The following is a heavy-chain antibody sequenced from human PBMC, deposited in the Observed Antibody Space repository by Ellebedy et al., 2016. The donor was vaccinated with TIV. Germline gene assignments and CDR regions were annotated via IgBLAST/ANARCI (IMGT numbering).Heavy chain of an antibody. V-gene: IGHV1-46*01. D-gene: IGHD3-22*01. CDR3: ARGDNYYYESSGYYYSY. CDR2: INPTSGSS. J-gene: IGHJ4*02. CDR1: GYTFTSYF. Sequence: ASVKVSCKASGYTFTSYFLYWVRQAPGQGLEWMGIINPTSGSSNYAHKFQGRVTVTRDTSTSTVYMELSSLRSEDTAVYYCARGDNYYYESSGYYYSYWGQGTLVTVSS.